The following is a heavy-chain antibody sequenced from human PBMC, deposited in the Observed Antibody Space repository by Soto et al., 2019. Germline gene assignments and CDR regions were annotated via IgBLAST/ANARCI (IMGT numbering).Heavy chain of an antibody. Sequence: QVQLVQSGAEVKKPGSSVKVSCKASGVTYSSSAISWVRQAPGQGLEWMGGINPILGTPDYAHKFQGRVMITADDSTSTIYMELGNLRSEDTALYFCTRGGVDVVATSAFDYWGQGTLVTVSS. V-gene: IGHV1-69*01. CDR2: INPILGTP. J-gene: IGHJ4*02. CDR3: TRGGVDVVATSAFDY. CDR1: GVTYSSSA. D-gene: IGHD5-12*01.